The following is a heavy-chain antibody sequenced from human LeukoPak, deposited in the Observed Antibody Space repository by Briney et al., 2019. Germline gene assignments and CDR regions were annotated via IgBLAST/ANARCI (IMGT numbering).Heavy chain of an antibody. J-gene: IGHJ4*02. CDR3: ARVGQWLEFDY. D-gene: IGHD6-19*01. Sequence: PGGSLRLSCAAYGFTFHDYGLSWVRQPPGKGLEWVAGINRNGGSTVYADSVKGRFTIIRDHAKKSLYLQVNSLRAEDTAMYHGARVGQWLEFDYWGQGTLVTVSS. CDR2: INRNGGST. V-gene: IGHV3-20*01. CDR1: GFTFHDYG.